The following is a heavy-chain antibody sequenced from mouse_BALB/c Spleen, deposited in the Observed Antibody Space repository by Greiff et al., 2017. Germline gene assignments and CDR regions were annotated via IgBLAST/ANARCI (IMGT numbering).Heavy chain of an antibody. Sequence: VMLVESGPGLVAPSQSLSITCTVSGFSLTGYGVNWVRQPPGKGLEWLGMIWGDGSTDYNSALKSRLSISKDNSKSQVFLKMNSLQTDDTARYYCARGGYGSSYTFFAYWGQGTLVTVSA. D-gene: IGHD1-1*01. CDR3: ARGGYGSSYTFFAY. J-gene: IGHJ3*01. CDR1: GFSLTGYG. V-gene: IGHV2-6-7*01. CDR2: IWGDGST.